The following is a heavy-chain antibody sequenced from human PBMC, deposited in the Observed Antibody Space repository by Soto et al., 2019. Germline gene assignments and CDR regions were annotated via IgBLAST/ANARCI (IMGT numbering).Heavy chain of an antibody. CDR3: ARGDCTNGVCYPDYYYYGMDV. CDR2: IIPIFGTA. CDR1: GGTFSSYA. V-gene: IGHV1-69*13. Sequence: WASVKVSCKASGGTFSSYAISWVRQAPGQGLEWMGGIIPIFGTANYAQKFQGRVTITADESTSTAYMELSSLRSEDTAVYYCARGDCTNGVCYPDYYYYGMDVWGQGTTVTVSS. D-gene: IGHD2-8*01. J-gene: IGHJ6*02.